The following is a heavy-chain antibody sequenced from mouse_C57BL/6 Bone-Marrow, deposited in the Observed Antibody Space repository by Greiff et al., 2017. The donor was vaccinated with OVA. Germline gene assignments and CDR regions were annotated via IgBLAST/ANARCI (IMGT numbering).Heavy chain of an antibody. CDR1: GYSFTDYN. CDR3: ARGGYYGWLAY. D-gene: IGHD1-1*01. CDR2: LNPNYGTT. Sequence: EVQLVESGPELVKPGASVKISCKASGYSFTDYNMNWVKQSNGKSLEWIGVLNPNYGTTSYNQKFKGKATLTVDQSSSTAYMQLNSLTSEVSAVYYCARGGYYGWLAYWGQGTLVTVSA. J-gene: IGHJ3*01. V-gene: IGHV1-39*01.